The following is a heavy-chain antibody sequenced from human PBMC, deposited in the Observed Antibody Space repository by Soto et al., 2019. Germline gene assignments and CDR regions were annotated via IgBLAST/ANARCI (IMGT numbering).Heavy chain of an antibody. Sequence: SVKVSCKASGGTFSSYAISWVRQAPGQGLEWMGGIIPIFGTANYAQKFQGRVTITADESTSTAYMELSSLRSEDTAVYYCARDMGPDSSGTYYFDYWGQGTLVTVSS. D-gene: IGHD3-22*01. J-gene: IGHJ4*02. CDR2: IIPIFGTA. V-gene: IGHV1-69*13. CDR3: ARDMGPDSSGTYYFDY. CDR1: GGTFSSYA.